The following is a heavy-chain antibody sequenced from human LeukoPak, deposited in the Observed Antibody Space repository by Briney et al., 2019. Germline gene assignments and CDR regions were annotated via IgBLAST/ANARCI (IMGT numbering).Heavy chain of an antibody. CDR2: IYYSGST. Sequence: KPSETLSLTCTVSGGSISSSSYYWGWIRQPPGKGLEWIGSIYYSGSTYYNPSLKSRVTISVDTSKNQFSLKLSSVTAADTAVYYCAREPYGSGVNWFDPWGQGTLVTVSS. V-gene: IGHV4-39*07. J-gene: IGHJ5*02. CDR3: AREPYGSGVNWFDP. D-gene: IGHD3-10*01. CDR1: GGSISSSSYY.